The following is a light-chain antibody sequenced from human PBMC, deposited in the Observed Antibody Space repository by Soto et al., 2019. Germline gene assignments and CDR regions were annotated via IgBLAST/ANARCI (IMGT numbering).Light chain of an antibody. V-gene: IGKV1-5*03. Sequence: DTQMTQSPSTLSASVGDRVTITCRASQTIYSWLAWYQQKPGQAPRLLIHKASTLETGVPTRFSGSGYGSAFTLIISSLQPDDFATYYCDQYNSYPRTFGQGTKVEV. J-gene: IGKJ1*01. CDR1: QTIYSW. CDR2: KAS. CDR3: DQYNSYPRT.